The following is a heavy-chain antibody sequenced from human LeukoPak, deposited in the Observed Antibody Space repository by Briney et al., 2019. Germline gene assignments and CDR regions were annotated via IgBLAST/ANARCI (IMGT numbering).Heavy chain of an antibody. D-gene: IGHD3-3*01. CDR1: GGSFSGYY. CDR3: ARSYFRSGREQGGGDY. CDR2: INHSGST. V-gene: IGHV4-34*01. J-gene: IGHJ4*02. Sequence: SETLSLTCAVYGGSFSGYYWSLIRQPPGKGLEWIGEINHSGSTNYNPSLKSRVTISVDTSKNQFSLKLSSVTAADTAVYYCARSYFRSGREQGGGDYWGQGTLVTVSS.